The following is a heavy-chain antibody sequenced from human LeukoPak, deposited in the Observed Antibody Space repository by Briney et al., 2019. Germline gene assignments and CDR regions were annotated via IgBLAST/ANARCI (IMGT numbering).Heavy chain of an antibody. CDR2: ISSSSYI. D-gene: IGHD5-18*01. CDR3: ARDQYSYGFSRVIDY. CDR1: GFTFSSYS. Sequence: GGSLRLSCAASGFTFSSYSMNWVRQAPGKGLEWVSSISSSSYIYYADSVKGRFTISRDNAKNSLYLQMNSLRAEDTAVYYCARDQYSYGFSRVIDYWGQGTLVTVSS. V-gene: IGHV3-21*01. J-gene: IGHJ4*02.